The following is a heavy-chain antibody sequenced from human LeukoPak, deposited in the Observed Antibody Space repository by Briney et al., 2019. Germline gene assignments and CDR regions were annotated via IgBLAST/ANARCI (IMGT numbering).Heavy chain of an antibody. Sequence: SVNVSCKASGGTFRNYAISWVRQAPGQGLEWMGGIIPLFGRAEYAQKFQGRVTITADESTRTVYLELSILRSEDTAVYYCASPEENSDYYFVYWGQGTLVTVSS. CDR1: GGTFRNYA. J-gene: IGHJ4*02. CDR3: ASPEENSDYYFVY. V-gene: IGHV1-69*13. D-gene: IGHD4-11*01. CDR2: IIPLFGRA.